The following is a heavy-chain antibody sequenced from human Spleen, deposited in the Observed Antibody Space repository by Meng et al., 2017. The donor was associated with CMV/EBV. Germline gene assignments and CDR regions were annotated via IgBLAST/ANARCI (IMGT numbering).Heavy chain of an antibody. CDR2: ISSSSRYI. D-gene: IGHD2-2*02. J-gene: IGHJ4*02. CDR1: GFTFSSYT. CDR3: VRDYDCSGATCYTGASDFDY. V-gene: IGHV3-21*01. Sequence: GESLKISCAASGFTFSSYTMNWVRQAPGEGLEWVSAISSSSRYIYYADSVKGRFTISRDNARNSLYLQMSSLRAEDTAVYYCVRDYDCSGATCYTGASDFDYWGQGRPVTVSS.